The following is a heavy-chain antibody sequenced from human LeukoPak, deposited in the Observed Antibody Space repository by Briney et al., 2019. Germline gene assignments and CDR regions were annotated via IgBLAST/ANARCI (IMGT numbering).Heavy chain of an antibody. D-gene: IGHD6-13*01. CDR3: ARGRGSSWYWEYYYYYMDV. V-gene: IGHV4-39*07. CDR1: GGSISSYY. Sequence: AETLPLTCTVSGGSISSYYWGWIRQPPGKGLEWIGSIYYSGSTYYNPSLKSRVTISVDTSKNQFSLKLSSVTAADTAVYYCARGRGSSWYWEYYYYYMDVWGKGTTVTVSS. J-gene: IGHJ6*03. CDR2: IYYSGST.